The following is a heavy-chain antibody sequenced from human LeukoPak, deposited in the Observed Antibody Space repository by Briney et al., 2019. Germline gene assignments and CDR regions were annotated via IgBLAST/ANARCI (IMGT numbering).Heavy chain of an antibody. Sequence: SETLSLNRAVYGGSFSGYYWSWIRQPPGKGLEWIGEINHSGSTNYNPSLKSRVTISVDTSKNQFSLKLSSVTAADTAVYYCARIRYSSSSIFDYWGQGTLVTVSS. J-gene: IGHJ4*02. D-gene: IGHD6-6*01. V-gene: IGHV4-34*01. CDR1: GGSFSGYY. CDR2: INHSGST. CDR3: ARIRYSSSSIFDY.